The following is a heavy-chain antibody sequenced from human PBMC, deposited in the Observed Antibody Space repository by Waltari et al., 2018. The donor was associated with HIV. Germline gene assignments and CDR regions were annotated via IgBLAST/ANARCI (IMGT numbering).Heavy chain of an antibody. CDR3: ARVRGTMVRGVIRPFPFDY. D-gene: IGHD3-10*01. CDR2: IIPIFGTA. CDR1: GGTFSSYA. J-gene: IGHJ4*02. V-gene: IGHV1-69*01. Sequence: QVQLVQSGAEVKKPGSSVKVSCKASGGTFSSYAISWVRQAPGQGLEWMGGIIPIFGTANYAQKFQGRVTITADESTSTAYMELSSLRSEDTAVYYCARVRGTMVRGVIRPFPFDYWGQGTLVTVSS.